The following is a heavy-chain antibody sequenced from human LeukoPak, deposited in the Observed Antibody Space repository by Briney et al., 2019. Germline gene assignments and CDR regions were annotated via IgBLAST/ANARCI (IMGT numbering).Heavy chain of an antibody. Sequence: ASVKVSCKASGYTFTDYYMHWVRQAPGQGLEWMGWINPNSGGTNYAQKFQGRVTMTRDTSISTAYMELSRLRSDDTAVYYCARGRPYVRPMINYNCFDPWGQGTLVTVSS. V-gene: IGHV1-2*02. J-gene: IGHJ5*02. CDR3: ARGRPYVRPMINYNCFDP. D-gene: IGHD3-16*01. CDR2: INPNSGGT. CDR1: GYTFTDYY.